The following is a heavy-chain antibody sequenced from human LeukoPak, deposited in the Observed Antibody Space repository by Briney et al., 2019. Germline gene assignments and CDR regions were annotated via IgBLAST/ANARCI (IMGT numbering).Heavy chain of an antibody. CDR2: FIPIFATA. D-gene: IGHD2-15*01. V-gene: IGHV1-69*05. CDR3: ARDGLAATKELDY. J-gene: IGHJ4*02. CDR1: GGTFSSYA. Sequence: GASVKVSCKASGGTFSSYAISWGRQAPGQGMEWVGSFIPIFATANYAQKFQGRVTITTAESTSTAYMVLSSLRSEDTAVYYCARDGLAATKELDYWGQGTLVTVSS.